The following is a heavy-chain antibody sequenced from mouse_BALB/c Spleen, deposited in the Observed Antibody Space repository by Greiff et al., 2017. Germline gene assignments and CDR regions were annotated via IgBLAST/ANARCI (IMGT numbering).Heavy chain of an antibody. CDR1: GYSITSDYA. Sequence: EVQLQQSGPGLVKPSQSLSLTCTVTGYSITSDYAWNWIRQFPGNKLEWMGYISYSGSTSYNPSLKSRISITRDTSKNQFFLQLNSVTTEDTATYYCASRDGSYAMDYWGQGTSVTVSS. CDR3: ASRDGSYAMDY. J-gene: IGHJ4*01. CDR2: ISYSGST. V-gene: IGHV3-2*02.